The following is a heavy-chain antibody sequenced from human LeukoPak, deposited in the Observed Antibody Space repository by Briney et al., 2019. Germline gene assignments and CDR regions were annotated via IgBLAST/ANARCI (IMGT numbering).Heavy chain of an antibody. Sequence: ASVKVSCKASGYTFTSYDINWVRQAPGQGLEWMGWMNPNSGNSGYAQKFQGRVTMTRDTSISTACMELSSLRSEDTAVYYCARNQRAIYDSSGYWYNWFDPWGQGTLVTVSS. CDR2: MNPNSGNS. CDR3: ARNQRAIYDSSGYWYNWFDP. CDR1: GYTFTSYD. D-gene: IGHD3-22*01. V-gene: IGHV1-8*01. J-gene: IGHJ5*02.